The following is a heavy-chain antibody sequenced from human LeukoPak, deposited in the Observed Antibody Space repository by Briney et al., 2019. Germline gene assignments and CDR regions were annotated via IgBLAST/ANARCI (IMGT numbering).Heavy chain of an antibody. CDR3: AKDAMQGYSSSSSFDY. Sequence: PGGSLRLSCAASGFTLDDYTMHWVRQAPGKGLEWVSLISWDGGSTYYADSVKGRFTISRDNSKNSLYLQMNSLRTEDTALYYCAKDAMQGYSSSSSFDYWGQGTLVTVSS. CDR1: GFTLDDYT. CDR2: ISWDGGST. V-gene: IGHV3-43*01. D-gene: IGHD6-6*01. J-gene: IGHJ4*02.